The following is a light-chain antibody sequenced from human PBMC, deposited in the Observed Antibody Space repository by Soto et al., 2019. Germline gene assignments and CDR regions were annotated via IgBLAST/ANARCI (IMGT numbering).Light chain of an antibody. CDR3: QQYGGSPFT. Sequence: IVLTQSPGTLSLSPGEGLTLSCRASQSVTSSYLAWYQHKPGQAPRLLIYGASTKATGTPDRFSGSGSGTDFTRTLSRLEPEDFAVYYCQQYGGSPFTFGPGTKVDIK. J-gene: IGKJ3*01. CDR2: GAS. V-gene: IGKV3-20*01. CDR1: QSVTSSY.